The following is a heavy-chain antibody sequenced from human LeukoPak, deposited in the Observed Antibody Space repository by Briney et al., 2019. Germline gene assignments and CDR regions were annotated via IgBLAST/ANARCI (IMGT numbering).Heavy chain of an antibody. J-gene: IGHJ4*02. CDR2: INLNSGGT. V-gene: IGHV1-2*02. D-gene: IGHD3-22*01. CDR3: ARGSLIVVGDFDY. Sequence: GASVKVSCKAHGNTFTGYHIHWVRQAPGQGLEWMGWINLNSGGTNYAEKFQGRVTMTRDTANSTAYLELTRLRSDDTAVYYCARGSLIVVGDFDYWGQGTLVTVSS. CDR1: GNTFTGYH.